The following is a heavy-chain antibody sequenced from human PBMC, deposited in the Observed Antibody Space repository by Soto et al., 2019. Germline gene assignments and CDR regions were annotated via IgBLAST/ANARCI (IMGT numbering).Heavy chain of an antibody. Sequence: QVQLVQSGGEVKKPGASVKDSCKASGYTFTSYYWYWVRQAPGQGLEWMGIITPRGGRTSYAQKCRGRDPTTRDTSTSKVYMELSSLRSEATALYYRAREGGSIRGRMDVWGKGTKVTVSS. CDR3: AREGGSIRGRMDV. CDR2: ITPRGGRT. CDR1: GYTFTSYY. V-gene: IGHV1-46*01. J-gene: IGHJ6*04. D-gene: IGHD3-10*01.